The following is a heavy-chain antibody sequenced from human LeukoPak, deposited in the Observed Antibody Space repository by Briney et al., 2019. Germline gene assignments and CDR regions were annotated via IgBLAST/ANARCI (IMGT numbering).Heavy chain of an antibody. CDR2: IYYSGST. D-gene: IGHD2-2*01. V-gene: IGHV4-30-4*01. CDR3: AREIVVVPAAGGGFDP. CDR1: GGSFSGYY. J-gene: IGHJ5*02. Sequence: SETLSLTCTVYGGSFSGYYWSWIRQPPGKGLEWIGYIYYSGSTYYNPSLKSRVTISVDTSKNQFSLKLSSVTAADTAVYYCAREIVVVPAAGGGFDPWGQGTLVTVSS.